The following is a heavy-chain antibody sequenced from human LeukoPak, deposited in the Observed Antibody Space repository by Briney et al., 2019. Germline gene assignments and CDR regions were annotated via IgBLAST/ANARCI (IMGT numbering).Heavy chain of an antibody. Sequence: GESLKISCKGSGYSFTSYWIGWVRQMPGKGLEWMGIIYPGDSDTRYSPSFQGRVTISADKSISTAYLQWSSLKASDTAMYYCARLGRQGLTMVVGYFDLWGRGTLVTVSS. CDR2: IYPGDSDT. CDR1: GYSFTSYW. CDR3: ARLGRQGLTMVVGYFDL. D-gene: IGHD1-1*01. V-gene: IGHV5-51*01. J-gene: IGHJ2*01.